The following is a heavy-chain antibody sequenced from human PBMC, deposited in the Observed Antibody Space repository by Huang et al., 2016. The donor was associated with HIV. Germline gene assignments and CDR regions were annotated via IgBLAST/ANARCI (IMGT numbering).Heavy chain of an antibody. D-gene: IGHD3-3*01. J-gene: IGHJ4*02. V-gene: IGHV3-30*02. CDR1: GFTVGSFG. Sequence: QVQLVESGGGVVQPGGSLRLSCTASGFTVGSFGMHWVSQAPGKGLEWVAFIRYDGNNYYYADSVRGRFTISRDNSKDTLYLQMNRLRPDDSAVYYCAKDLTYTFGRHFDYWGRGTLVTVSS. CDR2: IRYDGNNY. CDR3: AKDLTYTFGRHFDY.